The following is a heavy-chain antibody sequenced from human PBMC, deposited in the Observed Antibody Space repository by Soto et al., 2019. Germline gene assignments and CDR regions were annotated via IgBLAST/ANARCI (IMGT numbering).Heavy chain of an antibody. CDR1: GGSISSGDYY. Sequence: PSETLSLTCTVSGGSISSGDYYWSWIRQPPGKGLEWIGYIYYSVSTYYNPSLTSRVTISVDTAKKQFSLKLSSVTAADPAVYYCARESYASSGYYSSDACGSWGKGTM. D-gene: IGHD3-22*01. J-gene: IGHJ3*02. CDR2: IYYSVST. CDR3: ARESYASSGYYSSDACGS. V-gene: IGHV4-30-4*01.